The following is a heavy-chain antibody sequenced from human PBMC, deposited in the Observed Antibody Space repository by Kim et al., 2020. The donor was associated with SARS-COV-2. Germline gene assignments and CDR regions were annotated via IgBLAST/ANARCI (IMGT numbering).Heavy chain of an antibody. Sequence: GGSLRLSCAASGFTFSSYGMHWVRQAPGKGLEWVADICNDGSNKYYADSVKGRFTISRDNSKNTLYLQMNSLRAEDTAVYYCAKTQDRRSYSYPGTDVWG. D-gene: IGHD3-22*01. CDR2: ICNDGSNK. CDR3: AKTQDRRSYSYPGTDV. V-gene: IGHV3-33*06. J-gene: IGHJ6*01. CDR1: GFTFSSYG.